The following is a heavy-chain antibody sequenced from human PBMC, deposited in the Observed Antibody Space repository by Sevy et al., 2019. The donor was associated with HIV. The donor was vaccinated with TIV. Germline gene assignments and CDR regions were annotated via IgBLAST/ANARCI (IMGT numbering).Heavy chain of an antibody. J-gene: IGHJ4*02. CDR1: GFTFSSYS. CDR3: ARDSLLDGSGPEQGEVGDY. D-gene: IGHD6-19*01. Sequence: GGSLRLSCEASGFTFSSYSFNWVRQTPGKGLEWVSYISSGSSSIYYAYSVQGRFSISRDNAKNSLYLQMNSLRDEDTAVYYCARDSLLDGSGPEQGEVGDYWGQGTLVTVSS. V-gene: IGHV3-48*02. CDR2: ISSGSSSI.